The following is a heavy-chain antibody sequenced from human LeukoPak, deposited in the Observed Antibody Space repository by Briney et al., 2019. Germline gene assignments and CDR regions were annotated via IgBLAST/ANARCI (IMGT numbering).Heavy chain of an antibody. V-gene: IGHV1-2*02. D-gene: IGHD3-10*01. J-gene: IGHJ5*02. Sequence: ASVKVSCKASGYTFTGYYIHWVRQAPGQGLEWMGWINPNSGDTNYAQKFQGRVTITADKSTSTAYMELSSLRSEDTAVYYCARAIKGRVLWFGELQDWFDPWGQGTLVTVSS. CDR2: INPNSGDT. CDR3: ARAIKGRVLWFGELQDWFDP. CDR1: GYTFTGYY.